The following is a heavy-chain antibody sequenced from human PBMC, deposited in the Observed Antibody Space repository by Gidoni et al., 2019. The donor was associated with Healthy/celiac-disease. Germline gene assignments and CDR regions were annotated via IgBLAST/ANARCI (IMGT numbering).Heavy chain of an antibody. CDR2: ISYDGSNK. CDR1: GFTFRSYG. J-gene: IGHJ4*02. CDR3: AKDSIVLVVYAPPAHLGY. V-gene: IGHV3-30*18. Sequence: QVQLVSSGAGVVQPGRSLTLSCAASGFTFRSYGMPWVRQHPGKGLEWVAVISYDGSNKYYADSVKGRFTISRDNSKNTLYLQMNSRRAEDTAVYYCAKDSIVLVVYAPPAHLGYWGQGTLVTVSS. D-gene: IGHD2-8*02.